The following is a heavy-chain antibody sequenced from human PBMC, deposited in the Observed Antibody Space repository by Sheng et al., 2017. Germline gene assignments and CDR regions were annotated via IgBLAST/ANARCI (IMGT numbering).Heavy chain of an antibody. CDR1: GFSISTYE. CDR3: ARRGSGFWSGKYGMDV. V-gene: IGHV3-48*03. D-gene: IGHD3-3*01. J-gene: IGHJ6*02. CDR2: ISSSGTTI. Sequence: EVQLVESGGGLVQPGGSLRLSCAASGFSISTYEMNWVRQAPGKGLEWVSYISSSGTTIYYADSVKGRFTISRDNAKNSLYLQVNSLRAEDTAVYYCARRGSGFWSGKYGMDVWGQGT.